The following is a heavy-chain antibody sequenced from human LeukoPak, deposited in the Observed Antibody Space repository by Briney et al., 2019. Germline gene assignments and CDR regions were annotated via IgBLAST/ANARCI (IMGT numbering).Heavy chain of an antibody. D-gene: IGHD4-11*01. CDR1: GFTFSSYA. J-gene: IGHJ4*02. V-gene: IGHV3-23*01. Sequence: GGSLRLSCAASGFTFSSYAMSWVRQAPGKGLEWVSAISGSGGSTYYADSVKGRFTISRDNSKNTLYLQMNSLRAEDTAVYYCAKDHLMWDSNPLFDYWGQGTLVTVSS. CDR3: AKDHLMWDSNPLFDY. CDR2: ISGSGGST.